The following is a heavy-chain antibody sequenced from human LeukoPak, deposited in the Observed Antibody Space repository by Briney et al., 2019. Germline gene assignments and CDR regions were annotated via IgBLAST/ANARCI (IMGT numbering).Heavy chain of an antibody. V-gene: IGHV1-69*13. D-gene: IGHD2-15*01. CDR2: IIPIFGTA. CDR3: ARDGYCSGGSCYTHYYFDY. Sequence: GASVKVSCKASGGTFSSYAISWVRQAPGQGLEWMGGIIPIFGTANYAQKFQGRVTITADESTSTAYMELSSLRSEGTAVYYCARDGYCSGGSCYTHYYFDYWGQGTLVTVSS. CDR1: GGTFSSYA. J-gene: IGHJ4*02.